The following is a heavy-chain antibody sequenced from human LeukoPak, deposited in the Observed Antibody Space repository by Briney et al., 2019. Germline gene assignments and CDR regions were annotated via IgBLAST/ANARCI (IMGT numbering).Heavy chain of an antibody. V-gene: IGHV4-30-2*01. Sequence: PSETQSLTCTVSGGSISSGGYSWSWIRKPPGKGLEWIGYIYHSGSTYYNPSLKSRVTISVDRSKNQFSPKLSSVTAADTAVYYCARLHGDYSAFDIWGQGTMVTVSS. J-gene: IGHJ3*02. CDR1: GGSISSGGYS. CDR2: IYHSGST. D-gene: IGHD4-17*01. CDR3: ARLHGDYSAFDI.